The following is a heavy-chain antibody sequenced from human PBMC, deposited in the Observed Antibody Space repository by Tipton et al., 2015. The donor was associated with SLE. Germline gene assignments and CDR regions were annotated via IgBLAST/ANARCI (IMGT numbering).Heavy chain of an antibody. D-gene: IGHD3-22*01. CDR2: IFHTGSA. V-gene: IGHV4-30-2*01. Sequence: TLSLTCVVSGASISTEGYSWSWIRQPPGKGLEWIGYIFHTGSAYYNPSLRSRLTISLDRSNNQFSLKVNSMTAADTAVYHCARGYYESNGYEFYDWGQGTLVTVSS. J-gene: IGHJ4*02. CDR1: GASISTEGYS. CDR3: ARGYYESNGYEFYD.